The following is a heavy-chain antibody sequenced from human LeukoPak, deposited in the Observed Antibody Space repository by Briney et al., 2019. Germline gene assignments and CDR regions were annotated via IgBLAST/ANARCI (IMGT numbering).Heavy chain of an antibody. Sequence: SETLSLTCAVYGGSFSGYYWSWIRQPPGKGLEWIGEINHSGSTNYNPSLKSRVTISVDTSKNQFSLKLSSVTAADTAVYYCARVYVTMVRGAGWFDPWGQGTLVTVSS. CDR3: ARVYVTMVRGAGWFDP. CDR1: GGSFSGYY. V-gene: IGHV4-34*01. J-gene: IGHJ5*02. CDR2: INHSGST. D-gene: IGHD3-10*01.